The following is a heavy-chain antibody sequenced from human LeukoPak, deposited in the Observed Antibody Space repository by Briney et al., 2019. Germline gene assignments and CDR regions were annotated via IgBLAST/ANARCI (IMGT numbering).Heavy chain of an antibody. Sequence: GGCLRLSCAASGFTFSSYAMSWVRQAPGKGLEWVSAISGSGGSTYYADSVKGRFTISRDNSKNTLYLQMNSLRAEDTAVYYCAKVIVGATYYFDYWGQGTLVTVSS. CDR2: ISGSGGST. D-gene: IGHD1-26*01. V-gene: IGHV3-23*01. J-gene: IGHJ4*02. CDR3: AKVIVGATYYFDY. CDR1: GFTFSSYA.